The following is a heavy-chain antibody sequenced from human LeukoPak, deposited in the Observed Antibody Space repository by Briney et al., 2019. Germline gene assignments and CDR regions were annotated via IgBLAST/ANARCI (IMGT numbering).Heavy chain of an antibody. J-gene: IGHJ4*02. D-gene: IGHD6-13*01. CDR2: IKQDGSEK. V-gene: IGHV3-7*01. CDR1: GFTFSSYW. Sequence: GGSLRLSCAASGFTFSSYWMSWVRQAPGKGLEWVANIKQDGSEKYYVDSVKGRFTISRDNAKNSLYLQMNSLRAEDTAVYYCARTGRYSSSWYPDYWGQGTPVTVSS. CDR3: ARTGRYSSSWYPDY.